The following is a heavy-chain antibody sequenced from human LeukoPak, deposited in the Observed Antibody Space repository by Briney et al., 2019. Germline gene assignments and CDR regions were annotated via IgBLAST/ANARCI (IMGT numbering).Heavy chain of an antibody. CDR3: ATGHFYYDSSGSHVYFDY. V-gene: IGHV4-34*01. J-gene: IGHJ4*02. CDR1: GRSFSGYH. Sequence: PSETLSLTCAVYGRSFSGYHWTWIRQPPGKGPEWIGKINHSGSTNYNPSLKSRVAMSVDTSKNQFSLKFSFVTAADTAVYYCATGHFYYDSSGSHVYFDYWGQGTLVTISS. CDR2: INHSGST. D-gene: IGHD3-22*01.